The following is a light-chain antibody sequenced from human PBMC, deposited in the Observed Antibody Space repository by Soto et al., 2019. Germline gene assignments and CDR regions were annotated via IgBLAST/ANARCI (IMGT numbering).Light chain of an antibody. CDR3: QQHKSYPVT. CDR2: DAS. J-gene: IGKJ4*01. Sequence: DIQMTQSPSTLSASVGDRVTITCRASQNIDIWLSWYQQKPGKAPSLLIYDASNLKSGVPSRFSGSGSGTEFTLTISSLQPDDSGSYYCQQHKSYPVTFGGGTMVDIK. V-gene: IGKV1-5*01. CDR1: QNIDIW.